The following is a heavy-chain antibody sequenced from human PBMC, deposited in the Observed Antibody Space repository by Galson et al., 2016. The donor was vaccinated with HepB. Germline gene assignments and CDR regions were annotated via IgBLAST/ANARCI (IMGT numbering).Heavy chain of an antibody. V-gene: IGHV3-9*01. Sequence: SLRLSCAASGFTFRNYAMHWVRQVPGKGLEWVSSISWNSANRDYADSVKGRFTISRDNAKNSLYLDMNSLRGNDTALYYCAKDRYSSTWHWFDHWGQGTLVTVSS. D-gene: IGHD6-13*01. CDR2: ISWNSANR. J-gene: IGHJ5*02. CDR1: GFTFRNYA. CDR3: AKDRYSSTWHWFDH.